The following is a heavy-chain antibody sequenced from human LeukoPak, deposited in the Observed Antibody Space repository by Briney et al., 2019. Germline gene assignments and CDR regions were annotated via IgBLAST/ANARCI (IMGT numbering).Heavy chain of an antibody. CDR2: ISSTGSYI. CDR3: AREMDDILTGYGLDY. CDR1: GFTFSSYS. V-gene: IGHV3-21*01. D-gene: IGHD3-9*01. J-gene: IGHJ4*02. Sequence: GGSLRLSWAAAGFTFSSYSMNWVRQAPGKGLEWVSSISSTGSYIFYADSVKAAFNIPSDNTKTSVYLQMTSLRAQDTVVYYCAREMDDILTGYGLDYWGQGTLVTVSS.